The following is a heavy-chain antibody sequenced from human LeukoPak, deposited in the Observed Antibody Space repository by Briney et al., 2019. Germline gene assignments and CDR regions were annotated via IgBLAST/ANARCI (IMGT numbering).Heavy chain of an antibody. V-gene: IGHV4-4*07. Sequence: SETLSLTCTVSGGSISSYYWSWIRQPAGKGLEWIGRIYTSGSTNYNPSLKSRVTISVDRSKNQFSLKLSSVAAADTAVYYCARGLSSSSGYFFDYWGQGTQVTVSS. J-gene: IGHJ4*02. CDR2: IYTSGST. D-gene: IGHD6-13*01. CDR3: ARGLSSSSGYFFDY. CDR1: GGSISSYY.